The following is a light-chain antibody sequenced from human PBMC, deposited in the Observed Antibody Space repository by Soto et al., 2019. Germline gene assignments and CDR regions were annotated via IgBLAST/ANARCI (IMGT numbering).Light chain of an antibody. V-gene: IGKV3-11*01. CDR1: QSVSSY. J-gene: IGKJ5*01. Sequence: EIVLTQSPATLSLSPGERATLSCRASQSVSSYLAWYQQKPGQAPRLLIYDASNRATGIPARFSGSGSGTDFTLTISSLEPEDLAVYYCQQRSNWPPSTVGQGTRLEIK. CDR2: DAS. CDR3: QQRSNWPPST.